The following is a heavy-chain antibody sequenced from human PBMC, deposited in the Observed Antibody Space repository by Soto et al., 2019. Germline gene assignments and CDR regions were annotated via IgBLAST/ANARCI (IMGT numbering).Heavy chain of an antibody. V-gene: IGHV1-46*01. CDR1: GYTLTSYY. CDR2: MNPSGGST. J-gene: IGHJ3*02. Sequence: GASSKVSSKASGYTLTSYYMHWVRQAPGQGLEWMGIMNPSGGSTSYAQKVQGRVTMTRDTSTSTVYMELSSLRSEDTAVYYCASMGRQQLVPGDFDIWGEGTMVTVS. CDR3: ASMGRQQLVPGDFDI. D-gene: IGHD6-13*01.